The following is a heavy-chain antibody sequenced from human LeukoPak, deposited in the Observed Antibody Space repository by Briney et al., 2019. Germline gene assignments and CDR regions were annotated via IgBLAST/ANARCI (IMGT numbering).Heavy chain of an antibody. D-gene: IGHD3-10*01. CDR1: GGSISSGGYY. CDR2: IYYSGST. CDR3: ARAEGLGKFGELFADNWFDP. J-gene: IGHJ5*02. V-gene: IGHV4-31*03. Sequence: SQTLSLTCTVSGGSISSGGYYWSWIRQHPGKGLERIGYIYYSGSTYYNPSLKSRVTISVDTSKNQFSLKLSSVTAADTAVYYCARAEGLGKFGELFADNWFDPWGQGTLVTVSS.